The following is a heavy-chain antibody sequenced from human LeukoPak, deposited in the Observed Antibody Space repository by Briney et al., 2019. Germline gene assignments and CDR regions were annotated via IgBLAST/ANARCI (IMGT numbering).Heavy chain of an antibody. CDR3: AREQRWLQCLDY. V-gene: IGHV1-69*13. CDR2: ITPIFGTA. CDR1: GGTFSSYA. Sequence: SVKVSCKASGGTFSSYAISWVRQAPGQGLEWMGGITPIFGTANYAQKFQGRVTITADESTSTAYMELSSLRSEDTAVYYCAREQRWLQCLDYWGQGTLVTVSS. D-gene: IGHD5-24*01. J-gene: IGHJ4*02.